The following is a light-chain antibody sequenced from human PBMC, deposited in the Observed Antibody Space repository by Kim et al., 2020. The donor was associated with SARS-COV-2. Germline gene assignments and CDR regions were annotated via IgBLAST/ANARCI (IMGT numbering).Light chain of an antibody. V-gene: IGLV3-25*03. J-gene: IGLJ3*02. CDR3: QSADSSGTWV. Sequence: VSPGQTARITCSGDALPKQYAYWYQQKPGEAPVLVIYKDSERPSGIPERFSGSSSGTTVTLTISGVQAEDEADYYCQSADSSGTWVFGGGTQLTVL. CDR1: ALPKQY. CDR2: KDS.